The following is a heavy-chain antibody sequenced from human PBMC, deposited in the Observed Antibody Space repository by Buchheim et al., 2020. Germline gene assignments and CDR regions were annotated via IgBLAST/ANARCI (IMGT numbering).Heavy chain of an antibody. Sequence: EVPLMESGGGLVQPGGSLRLSCAASGFTFSSYAMSWVRQAPGKGLELVSAISGSGGSTYYADSVKGRFTIPRDNSKNTLYLQMNSLIAEDTAVYYCAKFGIAARYEALDYWGQGTL. CDR2: ISGSGGST. CDR1: GFTFSSYA. D-gene: IGHD6-6*01. V-gene: IGHV3-23*01. J-gene: IGHJ4*02. CDR3: AKFGIAARYEALDY.